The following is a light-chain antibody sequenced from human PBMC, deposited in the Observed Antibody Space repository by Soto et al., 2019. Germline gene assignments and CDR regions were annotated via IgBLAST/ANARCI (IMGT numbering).Light chain of an antibody. Sequence: EIVMTQSPATLSVSPGERATLSCRASQRVTSYLAWYQQKPGQAPRLLIYGASARATGIPARFSGSGSGTEFTVTISSLQSEDFAVYYCQQYSNWPYTFGQGTKLEIK. CDR2: GAS. J-gene: IGKJ2*01. CDR1: QRVTSY. CDR3: QQYSNWPYT. V-gene: IGKV3-15*01.